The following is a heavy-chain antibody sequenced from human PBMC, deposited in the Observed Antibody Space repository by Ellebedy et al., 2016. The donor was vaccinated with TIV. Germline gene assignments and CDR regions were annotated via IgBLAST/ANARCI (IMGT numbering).Heavy chain of an antibody. Sequence: PGGSLRLSCVGSGFTFSSYAMTWVRQAPGKGLDWVSSLSSSGHSTYYADSVKGRFTISRDNSKNTLYLQMNSLRGEATAVYYCAKRVTMVREVITYYHYAMDVWGQGTTVTVSS. V-gene: IGHV3-23*01. CDR1: GFTFSSYA. CDR2: LSSSGHST. J-gene: IGHJ6*02. CDR3: AKRVTMVREVITYYHYAMDV. D-gene: IGHD3-10*01.